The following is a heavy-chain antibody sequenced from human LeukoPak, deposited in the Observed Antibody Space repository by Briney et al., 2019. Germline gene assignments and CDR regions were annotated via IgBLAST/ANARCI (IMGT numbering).Heavy chain of an antibody. V-gene: IGHV4-59*08. CDR3: VRSVGMSGTNAFDI. CDR2: MYYSGST. D-gene: IGHD1-1*01. CDR1: GGSISAYF. J-gene: IGHJ3*02. Sequence: SETLSLTCTVPGGSISAYFWNWIRHPPGKGLEWIGYMYYSGSTNYNPSLKSRVTMSVDTSKTQFSLKLNSVTATDTAIYYCVRSVGMSGTNAFDIWGQGTMVTVSS.